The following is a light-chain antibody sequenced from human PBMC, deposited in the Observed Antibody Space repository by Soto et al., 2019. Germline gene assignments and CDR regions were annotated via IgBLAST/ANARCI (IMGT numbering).Light chain of an antibody. CDR3: KQYNSYWK. J-gene: IGKJ1*01. CDR2: KAS. CDR1: QGISSY. V-gene: IGKV1-5*03. Sequence: DIQMTHSPSTLSASVSDIVTITFRSSQGISSYLAWYQQKPGKAPKLLIYKASSLESGVPSWFSGSGSGKEITLTISSLHPDDVASYYCKQYNSYWKFGQGTKVDIK.